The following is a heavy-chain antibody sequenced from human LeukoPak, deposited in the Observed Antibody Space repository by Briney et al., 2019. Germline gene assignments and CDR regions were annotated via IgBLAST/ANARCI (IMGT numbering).Heavy chain of an antibody. CDR2: ISYSENT. Sequence: PSETLSLTCTVSGGSIRSSSFYWVWLRQPPGKGLEWIGTISYSENTYYNPSLKSRITISVGTSQYQISLKLSSVTAADTAVYYCTRQEVGTTMVYWGQGTLVAVSS. J-gene: IGHJ4*01. V-gene: IGHV4-39*01. CDR3: TRQEVGTTMVY. CDR1: GGSIRSSSFY. D-gene: IGHD5-18*01.